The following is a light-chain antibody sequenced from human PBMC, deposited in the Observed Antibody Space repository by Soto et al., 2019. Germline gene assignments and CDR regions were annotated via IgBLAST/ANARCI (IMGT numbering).Light chain of an antibody. CDR3: QQYYSSWT. V-gene: IGKV3-20*01. CDR2: GAS. Sequence: EIVLTQSPGTLSLSPGEEATLSCRASQSISSTFLAWYQQKPGQAPRVLIYGASRRATGIPDRFSGSGSGTDFTITISRLEPEGFALYYCQQYYSSWTFRQGTMVE. CDR1: QSISSTF. J-gene: IGKJ1*01.